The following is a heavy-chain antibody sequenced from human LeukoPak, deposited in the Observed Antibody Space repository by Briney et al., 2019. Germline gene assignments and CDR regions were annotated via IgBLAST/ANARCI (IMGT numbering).Heavy chain of an antibody. V-gene: IGHV4-34*01. CDR1: GGSFSGYY. J-gene: IGHJ4*02. D-gene: IGHD4-23*01. CDR2: INHSGST. CDR3: ARGWGLRWSSLEY. Sequence: SETLSLTCAVYGGSFSGYYWSWIRQPPGKGLEWIGEINHSGSTNYSPSLKSRVTISVDTSKNQFSLKLSSVTAADTAVYYCARGWGLRWSSLEYWVRGTLVTVSS.